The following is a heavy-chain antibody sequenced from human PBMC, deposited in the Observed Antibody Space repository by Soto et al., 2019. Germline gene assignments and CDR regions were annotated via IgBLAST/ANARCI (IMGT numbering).Heavy chain of an antibody. V-gene: IGHV3-23*01. J-gene: IGHJ4*02. CDR3: AKLPQMATSYRYFDY. CDR1: GFTFSSYA. D-gene: IGHD5-12*01. Sequence: GGSLRLSCAASGFTFSSYAMSWVRQAPGKGLEWVSAISGSAGSTYYADSVKGRFTLSRDNSQNTLYLQMNSLRAEDTAVYYCAKLPQMATSYRYFDYWGQGTLVTVSS. CDR2: ISGSAGST.